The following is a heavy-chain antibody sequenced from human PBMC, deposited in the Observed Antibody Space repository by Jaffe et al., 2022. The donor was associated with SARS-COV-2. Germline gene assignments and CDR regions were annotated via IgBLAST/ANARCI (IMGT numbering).Heavy chain of an antibody. CDR1: GGSFSGYY. CDR3: ARRGLERRGWFDP. CDR2: INHSGST. D-gene: IGHD1-1*01. J-gene: IGHJ5*02. Sequence: QVQLQQWGAGLLKPSETLSLTCAVYGGSFSGYYWSWIRQPPGKGLEWIGEINHSGSTNYNPSLKSRVTISVDTSKNQFSLKLSSVTAADTAVYYCARRGLERRGWFDPWGQGTLVTVSS. V-gene: IGHV4-34*01.